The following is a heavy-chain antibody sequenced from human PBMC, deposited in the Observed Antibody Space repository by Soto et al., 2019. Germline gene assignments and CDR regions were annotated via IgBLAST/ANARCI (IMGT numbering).Heavy chain of an antibody. CDR3: ATRYSYVHF. D-gene: IGHD5-18*01. V-gene: IGHV1-2*02. J-gene: IGHJ4*02. CDR2: INPNSGDT. CDR1: GYAFTGYY. Sequence: AASVKVSCKSSGYAFTGYYIHWVRQAPGQGLEWMGWINPNSGDTNYAQKFQGRVTMTRDTSFSTAYMELSSLRSDDTAVYYCATRYSYVHFWGQGTLVTVS.